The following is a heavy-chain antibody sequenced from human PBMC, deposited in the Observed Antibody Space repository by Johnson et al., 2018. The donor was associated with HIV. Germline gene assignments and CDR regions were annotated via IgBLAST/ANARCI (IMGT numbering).Heavy chain of an antibody. CDR2: NSRSGTTT. Sequence: QVQLVESGGGLVKPGGSLRLSCAASGFTFSDYYMSWIRQAPGKGLEWVSYNSRSGTTTYYADSVMGRLTISRDNANNSLYLQMNSPSAEDTAVYYCARDRGYSVSYFGAFDIWGQGTMVTVSS. D-gene: IGHD1-26*01. J-gene: IGHJ3*02. CDR3: ARDRGYSVSYFGAFDI. V-gene: IGHV3-11*04. CDR1: GFTFSDYY.